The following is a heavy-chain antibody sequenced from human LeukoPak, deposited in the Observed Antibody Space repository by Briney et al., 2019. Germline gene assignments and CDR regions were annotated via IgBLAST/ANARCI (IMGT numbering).Heavy chain of an antibody. D-gene: IGHD2-15*01. CDR3: ARSVPPNCSGGSCYYFSTGGIDP. CDR2: IYYSGST. V-gene: IGHV4-61*01. CDR1: GGSISSSSYY. J-gene: IGHJ5*02. Sequence: SETLSLTCTVSGGSISSSSYYWSWIRQPPGKGLEWIGYIYYSGSTNYNPSLKSRVTISVDTSKNQFSLKLSSVTAADTAVYYCARSVPPNCSGGSCYYFSTGGIDPWGQGTLVTVSS.